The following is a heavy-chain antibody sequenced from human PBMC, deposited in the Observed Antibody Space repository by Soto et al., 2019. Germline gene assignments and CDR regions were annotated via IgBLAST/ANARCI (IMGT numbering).Heavy chain of an antibody. V-gene: IGHV3-7*01. Sequence: EVQLVESGGGLVQPGGSLRLSCAASGFTFSTFWMTWVRQAPGKGLEWVANIKQDGSEKNYVGSVKGRFTISRDNAKNSLDLQMNSLRAEDTAVYHCARVWGGAEGWAVWGQGTTVTVSS. D-gene: IGHD7-27*01. CDR3: ARVWGGAEGWAV. CDR1: GFTFSTFW. J-gene: IGHJ6*02. CDR2: IKQDGSEK.